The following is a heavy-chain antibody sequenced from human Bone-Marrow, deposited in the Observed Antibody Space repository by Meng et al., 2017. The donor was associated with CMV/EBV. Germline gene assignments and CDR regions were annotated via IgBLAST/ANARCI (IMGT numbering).Heavy chain of an antibody. V-gene: IGHV3-23*01. CDR2: ISGSGGST. J-gene: IGHJ4*02. D-gene: IGHD1-26*01. CDR1: GFTFSSYA. Sequence: GESLKISCAASGFTFSSYAMSWVRQAPGKGLEWVSAISGSGGSTYYADSVKGRFTTSRHDAQNSLYLQMTSLRADDTAVYYCARELPASWEPFDYWGQGTLVTVSS. CDR3: ARELPASWEPFDY.